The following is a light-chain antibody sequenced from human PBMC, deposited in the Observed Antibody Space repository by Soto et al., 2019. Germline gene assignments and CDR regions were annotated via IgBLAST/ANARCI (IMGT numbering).Light chain of an antibody. CDR2: EVS. V-gene: IGLV2-8*01. CDR3: TSYAGTYSFFYV. J-gene: IGLJ1*01. Sequence: QSVLTQPPSASGSPGQSVTISCTGTSSDVGAYNYVSWYQQLPGKAPKLIIYEVSKRPSGVPDRFSGSKSGNTASLTVSGLQAEVEADYYCTSYAGTYSFFYVFVTGTKVTVL. CDR1: SSDVGAYNY.